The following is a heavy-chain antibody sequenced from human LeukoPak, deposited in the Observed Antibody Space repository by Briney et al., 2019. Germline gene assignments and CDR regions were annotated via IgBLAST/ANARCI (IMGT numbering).Heavy chain of an antibody. CDR2: INPSGGST. J-gene: IGHJ1*01. Sequence: ASVKVSCKASGYTFTSYYMHWVRQAPGQGLEWMGIINPSGGSTSYAQKFQGRVTMTRDTSISTAYMELSSLRSEDTAVYYCARVGPYGDSAEYFQHWGQGTLVTVSS. D-gene: IGHD4-17*01. CDR3: ARVGPYGDSAEYFQH. CDR1: GYTFTSYY. V-gene: IGHV1-46*01.